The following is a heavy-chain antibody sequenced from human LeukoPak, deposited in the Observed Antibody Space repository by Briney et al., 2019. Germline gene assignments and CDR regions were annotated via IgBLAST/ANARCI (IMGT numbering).Heavy chain of an antibody. CDR1: GFTFSSFA. V-gene: IGHV3-30-3*01. CDR2: ISYDGSTK. D-gene: IGHD6-13*01. Sequence: GGSLRLSCAASGFTFSSFAMHWVRQAPGKGLEWVAIISYDGSTKYYADSVKGRFTISRDNSKNTLFLQMNSLRAEDTAVYYCATVGYSSSWYPDWGQGTLVTVSS. CDR3: ATVGYSSSWYPD. J-gene: IGHJ4*02.